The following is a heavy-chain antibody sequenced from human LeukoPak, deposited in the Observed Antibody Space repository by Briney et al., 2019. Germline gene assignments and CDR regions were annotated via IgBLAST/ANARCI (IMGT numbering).Heavy chain of an antibody. J-gene: IGHJ4*02. CDR3: ARVGTTGATADD. D-gene: IGHD4-11*01. CDR1: GYSFSDYY. V-gene: IGHV1-46*01. CDR2: INPRGGST. Sequence: ASVKVSCKTSGYSFSDYYMYWVRQAPGQGPEWMGIINPRGGSTDYAQKFQDRITMTSDTSTSTVYMELKSLTSEDTAVYFCARVGTTGATADDWGQGTLVTVSS.